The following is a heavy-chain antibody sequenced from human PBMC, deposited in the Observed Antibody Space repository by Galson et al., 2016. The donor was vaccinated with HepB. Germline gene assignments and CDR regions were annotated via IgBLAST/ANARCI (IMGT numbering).Heavy chain of an antibody. D-gene: IGHD6-19*01. V-gene: IGHV3-13*04. Sequence: SLRLSCAASGFTFSEFWMYWVRQPTGRGLEWVSAIGKTEDTYYADSVKGRFTISRENARNSLYLQMDSLRAGDTAVYYCVREGYSSAWDDWFFDVWGRGTLVTVSS. CDR1: GFTFSEFW. J-gene: IGHJ2*01. CDR3: VREGYSSAWDDWFFDV. CDR2: IGKTEDT.